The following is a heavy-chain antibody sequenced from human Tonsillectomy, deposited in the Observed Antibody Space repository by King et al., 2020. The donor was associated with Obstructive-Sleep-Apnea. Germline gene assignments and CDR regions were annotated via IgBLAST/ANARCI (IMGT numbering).Heavy chain of an antibody. Sequence: QLQESGPGLVKPSETLSLTCTVSGGSISSYYWSWIRQPPGKGLEWIGYIYYSGSTNYNPSLKSRVTISVDTSKNQFSLKLSSVTAADTAVYYCARHGGGPGYCTDWGQGTLVTVSS. CDR2: IYYSGST. D-gene: IGHD2-8*01. V-gene: IGHV4-59*08. J-gene: IGHJ4*02. CDR1: GGSISSYY. CDR3: ARHGGGPGYCTD.